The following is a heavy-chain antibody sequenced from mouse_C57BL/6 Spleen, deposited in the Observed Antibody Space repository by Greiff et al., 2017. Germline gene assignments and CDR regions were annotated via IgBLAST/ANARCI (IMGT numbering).Heavy chain of an antibody. CDR1: GYTFTSYT. V-gene: IGHV1-4*01. CDR2: FNPSSGYT. Sequence: QVQLQQSGAELARPGASVKMSCKASGYTFTSYTMHWVKQRPGQGLEWIGYFNPSSGYTKYNQKFKDKATLTADKSSSTAYMQLSSLTSDDSAVXYCAREGDGYSWLAYWGQGTMVTVSA. CDR3: AREGDGYSWLAY. D-gene: IGHD2-3*01. J-gene: IGHJ3*01.